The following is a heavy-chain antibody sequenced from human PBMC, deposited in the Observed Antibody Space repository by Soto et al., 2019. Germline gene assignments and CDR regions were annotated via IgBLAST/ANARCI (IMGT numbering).Heavy chain of an antibody. J-gene: IGHJ4*02. CDR1: GFTFSDYY. V-gene: IGHV3-11*01. D-gene: IGHD3-9*01. CDR2: ISNSGNIV. Sequence: QVPLVESGGGLVKPGGSLRLSCAASGFTFSDYYMSWIRQAPGKGLEWVSYISNSGNIVNYASSVKGRCTISRDNAKNSLYLQRNSLRGEDTAVYYCARVGIFTGRMADYWGQGTLVTVSS. CDR3: ARVGIFTGRMADY.